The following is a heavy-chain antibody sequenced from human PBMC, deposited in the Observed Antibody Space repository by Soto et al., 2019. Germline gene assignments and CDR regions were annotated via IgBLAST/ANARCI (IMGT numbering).Heavy chain of an antibody. CDR3: AREALQPRAVTPWFQH. CDR2: ISYDGSNK. CDR1: GFTFSSYA. D-gene: IGHD3-10*01. J-gene: IGHJ1*01. V-gene: IGHV3-30-3*01. Sequence: QTGGSLRLSCAASGFTFSSYAMHWVRQAPGKGLEWVAVISYDGSNKYYADSVKGRFTISRDNSKNTLYLQMNSLRAEDTAVYYCAREALQPRAVTPWFQHWGQGTLVTVSS.